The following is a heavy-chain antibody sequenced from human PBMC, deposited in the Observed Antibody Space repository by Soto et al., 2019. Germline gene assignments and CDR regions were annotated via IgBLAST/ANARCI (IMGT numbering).Heavy chain of an antibody. J-gene: IGHJ6*02. CDR1: GFTLTSHA. V-gene: IGHV3-30*18. CDR2: ISYDEIDK. Sequence: GGSRRLSCAASGFTLTSHAMHWVRQTPGKGLEWVAAISYDEIDKKYASSVKGRFTVSRDNVKNTLSLQMNSLRPEDTAVYYCAKDSGYQLPDNYFYYGLDVRGQGTTVTVSS. CDR3: AKDSGYQLPDNYFYYGLDV. D-gene: IGHD2-2*01.